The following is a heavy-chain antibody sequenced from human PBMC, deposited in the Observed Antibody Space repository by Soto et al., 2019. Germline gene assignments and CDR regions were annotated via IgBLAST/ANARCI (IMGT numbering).Heavy chain of an antibody. J-gene: IGHJ6*02. V-gene: IGHV1-69*06. CDR2: IIPIFGTA. D-gene: IGHD2-2*01. Sequence: ASVKVSCKASGGTFSSYAISWVRQAPGQGLEWMGGIIPIFGTANYAQKFQGRVTITADKSTSTAYMELSSLRSEDTAVYYCASGDGVVVPAACSRGYYYYGMDVWGQGTTVTVSS. CDR1: GGTFSSYA. CDR3: ASGDGVVVPAACSRGYYYYGMDV.